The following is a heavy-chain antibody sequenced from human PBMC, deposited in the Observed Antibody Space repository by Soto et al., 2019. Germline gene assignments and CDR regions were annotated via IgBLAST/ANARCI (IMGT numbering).Heavy chain of an antibody. D-gene: IGHD4-17*01. J-gene: IGHJ4*01. V-gene: IGHV1-24*01. CDR3: ASAYGDSHTFDY. Sequence: ASVKVSCKVSGYTLTELSMHWVRQAPGKGLEWMGGFDPEDGETIYAQKFQGRVTMTEDTSTDTAYMELSSLRSEDTAVYYCASAYGDSHTFDYWGHGTLVTVSS. CDR2: FDPEDGET. CDR1: GYTLTELS.